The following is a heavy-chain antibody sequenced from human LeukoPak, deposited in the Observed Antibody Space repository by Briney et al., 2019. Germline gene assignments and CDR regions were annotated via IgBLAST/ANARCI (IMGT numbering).Heavy chain of an antibody. CDR1: GYTFTVYY. J-gene: IGHJ3*02. CDR3: ARDIWFGELTDAFDI. V-gene: IGHV1-2*02. D-gene: IGHD3-10*01. Sequence: ASVKVSCKDSGYTFTVYYMHWVRQAPGHGLEWMGWINPNSGGTNYAQKFQGRVTMTRDTSISTAYMELSRLRSDDTAVYYCARDIWFGELTDAFDIWGQGTMVTVSS. CDR2: INPNSGGT.